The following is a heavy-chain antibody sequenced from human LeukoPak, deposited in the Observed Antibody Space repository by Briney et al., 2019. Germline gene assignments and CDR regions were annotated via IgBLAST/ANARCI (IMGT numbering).Heavy chain of an antibody. Sequence: PSQTLSLTCTVSGGSISSGGYYGNWIRQRPGKGLEWIGYIYYSGSTSYNPSLKSRVTISLDTSKNQFSLKLSSVTAADTAVYYCVGLPNSSVYYYMDVWGKGTTVTVSS. V-gene: IGHV4-31*03. J-gene: IGHJ6*03. CDR3: VGLPNSSVYYYMDV. CDR1: GGSISSGGYY. D-gene: IGHD3-22*01. CDR2: IYYSGST.